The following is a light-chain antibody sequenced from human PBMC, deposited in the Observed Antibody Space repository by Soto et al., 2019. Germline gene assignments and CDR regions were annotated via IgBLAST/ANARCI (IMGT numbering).Light chain of an antibody. CDR1: QGVRTS. CDR2: AAS. V-gene: IGKV1-16*02. J-gene: IGKJ5*01. CDR3: QQYDTYPIT. Sequence: DIQMTQSPSSLSASVGDTVTITCRASQGVRTSVAWFQQKAGKAPKSLIFAASSLHSGVPRKFGGSGSGTSFTLTITSLPPEDFATYYCQQYDTYPITFDQGTRVDIK.